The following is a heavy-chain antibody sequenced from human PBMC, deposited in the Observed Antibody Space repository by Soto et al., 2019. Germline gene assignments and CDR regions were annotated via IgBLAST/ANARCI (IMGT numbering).Heavy chain of an antibody. J-gene: IGHJ3*02. CDR2: VYYSGTT. V-gene: IGHV4-39*01. CDR3: ARRLSIGGVTNGGAFDS. D-gene: IGHD1-26*01. CDR1: GGSINSGSYY. Sequence: QLQLQESGPGLVKPSETLSLTCTVSGGSINSGSYYCGWIRQPPGKGLEWIGSVYYSGTTYYNPSLRGLVTTTIYTFKNQFSLKLCSETAADTAVYYCARRLSIGGVTNGGAFDSWGQGTMVTVSS.